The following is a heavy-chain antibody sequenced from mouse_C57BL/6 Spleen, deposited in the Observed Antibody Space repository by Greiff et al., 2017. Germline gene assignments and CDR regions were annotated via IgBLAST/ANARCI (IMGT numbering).Heavy chain of an antibody. D-gene: IGHD4-1*01. CDR2: IYPGDGDT. V-gene: IGHV1-82*01. Sequence: VQGVESGPELVKPGASVKISCKASGYAFSSSWMNWVKQRPGEGLEWIGRIYPGDGDTNYNGKFKGKATLTADKSSSTAYMQLSSLTSEDSAVYFCARSGTVAWFAYWGQGTLVTVSA. J-gene: IGHJ3*01. CDR3: ARSGTVAWFAY. CDR1: GYAFSSSW.